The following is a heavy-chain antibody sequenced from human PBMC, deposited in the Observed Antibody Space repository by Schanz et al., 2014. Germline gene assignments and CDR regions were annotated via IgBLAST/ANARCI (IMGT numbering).Heavy chain of an antibody. CDR2: IYSSGST. D-gene: IGHD3-3*01. Sequence: QVQLQESGPGVVKPSETLSLTCTVSGGSISTYYWSWIRQSPGKGLEWIGYIYSSGSTNYNPSLESRVTMSVDTSKNQFSLKLSSVTAADTAVYYCARGGFWSGYRVNYFDYWGQGTLVTVSS. V-gene: IGHV4-59*12. J-gene: IGHJ4*02. CDR1: GGSISTYY. CDR3: ARGGFWSGYRVNYFDY.